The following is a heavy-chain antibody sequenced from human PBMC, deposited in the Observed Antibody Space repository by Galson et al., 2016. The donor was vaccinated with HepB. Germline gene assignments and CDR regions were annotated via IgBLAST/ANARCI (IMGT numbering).Heavy chain of an antibody. J-gene: IGHJ3*02. CDR3: ARGRGSNWRDAFDI. CDR2: INQDASGK. V-gene: IGHV3-7*03. Sequence: SLRLSCAASGFTISAYWMSWVRQAPGKGLEWVASINQDASGKYYVDSVKGRFSISRDNVKNSLHLQMNILRAEDTALYYCARGRGSNWRDAFDIWGQGTMVTVSS. CDR1: GFTISAYW. D-gene: IGHD6-13*01.